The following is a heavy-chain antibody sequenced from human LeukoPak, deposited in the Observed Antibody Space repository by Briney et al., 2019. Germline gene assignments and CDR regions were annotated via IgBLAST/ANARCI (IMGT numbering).Heavy chain of an antibody. J-gene: IGHJ4*02. CDR2: INPNSGDT. CDR1: GYTFTVYH. D-gene: IGHD5-12*01. Sequence: ASVKVSCKASGYTFTVYHMHWVRQAPGQGLEWMGRINPNSGDTNYAQKFQGRVTMTRDTSISTAYMDLSRLRSDDTAVYYCARNLRGYSGYDGDYWGQGTLVTVSS. CDR3: ARNLRGYSGYDGDY. V-gene: IGHV1-2*06.